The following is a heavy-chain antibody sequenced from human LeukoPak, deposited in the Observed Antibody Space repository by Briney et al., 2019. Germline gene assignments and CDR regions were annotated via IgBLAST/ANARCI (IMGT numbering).Heavy chain of an antibody. J-gene: IGHJ4*02. Sequence: GGSLRLSCAASGFTFSSYAMNWVRQAPGKGLEWVSFISGSGRSPYYADSVKGRFTISRDNSKNTVYLQMKSLRVDDSAVYYCAKERVDYDGSEYDSGGQGTLVTVS. D-gene: IGHD3-22*01. V-gene: IGHV3-23*01. CDR3: AKERVDYDGSEYDS. CDR2: ISGSGRSP. CDR1: GFTFSSYA.